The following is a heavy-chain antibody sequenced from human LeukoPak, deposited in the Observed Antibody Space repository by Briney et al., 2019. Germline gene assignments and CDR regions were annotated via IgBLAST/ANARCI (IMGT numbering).Heavy chain of an antibody. Sequence: GGSLRLSCAASGFTFSRYSVNWVRQAPGKGLEWVSSISSSTSYIYYADSVKGRFTISKDNAKNSLYLQMNSLRAEDTAVYYCARAGGSTVSHSDYWGQGTLVTVSS. D-gene: IGHD4-17*01. J-gene: IGHJ4*02. V-gene: IGHV3-21*01. CDR1: GFTFSRYS. CDR2: ISSSTSYI. CDR3: ARAGGSTVSHSDY.